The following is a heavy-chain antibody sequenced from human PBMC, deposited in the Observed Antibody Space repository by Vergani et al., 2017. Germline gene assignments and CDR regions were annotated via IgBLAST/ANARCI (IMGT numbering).Heavy chain of an antibody. Sequence: QVQLQQWGAGLLKPSETLSLTCAVYGGSFSGYYWSWIRQPPGKGLEWIGEINHSGSTNYNPSLKSRVTIPVDTSKNQFSLKLSSVTAADTAVYYCARGVSRITFGGVIGVREFDYWGQGTLVTVSS. D-gene: IGHD3-16*02. J-gene: IGHJ4*02. V-gene: IGHV4-34*01. CDR1: GGSFSGYY. CDR2: INHSGST. CDR3: ARGVSRITFGGVIGVREFDY.